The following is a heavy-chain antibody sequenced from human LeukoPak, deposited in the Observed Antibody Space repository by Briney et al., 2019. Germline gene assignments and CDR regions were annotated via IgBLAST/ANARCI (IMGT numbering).Heavy chain of an antibody. CDR3: ARGPYGDYVVGDLDP. D-gene: IGHD4-17*01. CDR1: GYTFTSHY. V-gene: IGHV1-46*01. J-gene: IGHJ5*02. Sequence: ASVKVSCKASGYTFTSHYMHWVGQAPGQGLEWMGIINPSGGSTSYAQTFQGRVTMTRDTSTSTVYMELSSLRSEDTAVYYCARGPYGDYVVGDLDPWGQGTLVTVSS. CDR2: INPSGGST.